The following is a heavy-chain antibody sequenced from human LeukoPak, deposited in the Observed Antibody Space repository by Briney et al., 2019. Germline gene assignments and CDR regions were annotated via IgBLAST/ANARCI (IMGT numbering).Heavy chain of an antibody. Sequence: GGPLRLSCAASGFTFSSYSMNWVRQAPGKGLEWVSSISSSSSYIYYADSVKGRFTISRDNAKNSLYLQMNILRAEDTAVYYCARGIASSIAARTRWFDPWGQGTLVTVSS. D-gene: IGHD6-6*01. CDR2: ISSSSSYI. V-gene: IGHV3-21*01. CDR3: ARGIASSIAARTRWFDP. J-gene: IGHJ5*02. CDR1: GFTFSSYS.